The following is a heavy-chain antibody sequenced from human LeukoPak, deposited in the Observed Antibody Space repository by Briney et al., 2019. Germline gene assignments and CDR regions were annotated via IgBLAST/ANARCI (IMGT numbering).Heavy chain of an antibody. D-gene: IGHD6-19*01. V-gene: IGHV4-34*01. J-gene: IGHJ4*02. CDR2: INHSGTT. Sequence: SETLSLTCAVYGGSFSGYYWSWIRQPPGKGLEWIGEINHSGTTKHNPSLKSRVNISVDTSKNQFSLKLSSVTAADTAVYYCARLIAVAGHNYWGQGTLVTVSS. CDR1: GGSFSGYY. CDR3: ARLIAVAGHNY.